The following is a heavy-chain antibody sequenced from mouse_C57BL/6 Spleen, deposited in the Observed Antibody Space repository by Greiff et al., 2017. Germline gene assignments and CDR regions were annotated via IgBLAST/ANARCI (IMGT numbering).Heavy chain of an antibody. CDR1: GFTFSDYY. CDR3: ARDPPYFDY. Sequence: DVMLVESAGGLVQPGSSMKLSCTASGFTFSDYYMAWVRQVPEKGLEWVANINYDGSSTYYLDSLKSRFIISRDNAKNILYLQMSSLKSEDTATYYCARDPPYFDYWGQGTTLTVSS. CDR2: INYDGSST. V-gene: IGHV5-16*01. J-gene: IGHJ2*01.